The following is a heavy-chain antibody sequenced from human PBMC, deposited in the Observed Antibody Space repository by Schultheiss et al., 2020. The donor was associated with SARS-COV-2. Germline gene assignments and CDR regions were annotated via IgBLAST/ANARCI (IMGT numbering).Heavy chain of an antibody. V-gene: IGHV1-18*04. CDR2: ISAYNGNT. Sequence: ASVKVSCKASGYTFTSYGISWVRQAPGQGLEWMGWISAYNGNTNYAQKLQGRVTMTTDRSTSTAYMELRSLRSDDTAVYYCASASATVWPYYFDSWGQGTLVTVSS. CDR3: ASASATVWPYYFDS. D-gene: IGHD3-16*01. CDR1: GYTFTSYG. J-gene: IGHJ4*02.